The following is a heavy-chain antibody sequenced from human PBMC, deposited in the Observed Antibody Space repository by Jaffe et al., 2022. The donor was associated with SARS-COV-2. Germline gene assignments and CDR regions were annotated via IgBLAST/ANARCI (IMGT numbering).Heavy chain of an antibody. CDR3: ARGSGYYTPDYGMDV. Sequence: QVQLQESGPGLVKASQTLSLTCIVSGGSISSSGYHWSWIRQHPGKGLEWIGYIYSSGGTYYNPSLKSRVTISVDTSKNQFSLKLSSVTAADTAVYSCARGSGYYTPDYGMDVWGQGTTVSVSS. CDR1: GGSISSSGYH. D-gene: IGHD3-3*01. V-gene: IGHV4-31*03. CDR2: IYSSGGT. J-gene: IGHJ6*02.